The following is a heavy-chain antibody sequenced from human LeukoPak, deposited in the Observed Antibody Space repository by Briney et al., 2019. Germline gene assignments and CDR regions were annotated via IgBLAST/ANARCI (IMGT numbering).Heavy chain of an antibody. J-gene: IGHJ6*03. V-gene: IGHV1-8*02. CDR2: MNPNSGNT. CDR3: ARRRISNYYYYYMDV. CDR1: GYTFTSYG. D-gene: IGHD4-11*01. Sequence: ASVKVSCKASGYTFTSYGISWVRRATGQGLEWMGWMNPNSGNTGYAQKFQGRVTMTRNTSISTAYMELSSLRSEDTAVYYCARRRISNYYYYYMDVWGKGTTVTVSS.